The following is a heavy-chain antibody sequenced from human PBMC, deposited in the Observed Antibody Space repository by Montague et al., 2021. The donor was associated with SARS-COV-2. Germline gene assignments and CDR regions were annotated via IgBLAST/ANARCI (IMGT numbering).Heavy chain of an antibody. CDR2: TYYRSKWYH. CDR3: ARTTTRTSYPENAFDI. CDR1: GDSVSSNTAT. D-gene: IGHD1-1*01. J-gene: IGHJ3*02. Sequence: CAISGDSVSSNTATWNWIRQSPSRGLEWLGRTYYRSKWYHDYAISLKSRITINPDTSKNQFSLQLSSVAPEDTAVFYCARTTTRTSYPENAFDIWGQGTMVTVSS. V-gene: IGHV6-1*01.